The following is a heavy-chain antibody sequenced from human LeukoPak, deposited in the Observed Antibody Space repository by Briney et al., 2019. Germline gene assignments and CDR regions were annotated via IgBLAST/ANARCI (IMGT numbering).Heavy chain of an antibody. Sequence: SETLSLTCTVSGGSISSSSYYWGWIRQPPGKGLEWIGSIYYSGSTYYNPSLKSRVTISVDTSKNQFSLKLSSVTAADTAVYYCAXHLXRGYCXSXSCXGEGYWYFDLWGRGTLVTVSS. D-gene: IGHD2-2*01. CDR3: AXHLXRGYCXSXSCXGEGYWYFDL. J-gene: IGHJ2*01. V-gene: IGHV4-39*01. CDR2: IYYSGST. CDR1: GGSISSSSYY.